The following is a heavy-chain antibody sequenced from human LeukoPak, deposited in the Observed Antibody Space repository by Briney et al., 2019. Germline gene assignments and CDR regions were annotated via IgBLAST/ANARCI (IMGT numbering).Heavy chain of an antibody. Sequence: SETLSLTCTVSGGSISSGGYYWSWIRQPPGKGLEWIGYIYHSGSTYYNPSLKSRVTISVDRSKNQFSLKLSSVTAADTAVYYCARNPAYDFWSGYYKDAFDIWGQGTMVTVSS. V-gene: IGHV4-30-2*01. J-gene: IGHJ3*02. D-gene: IGHD3-3*01. CDR2: IYHSGST. CDR1: GGSISSGGYY. CDR3: ARNPAYDFWSGYYKDAFDI.